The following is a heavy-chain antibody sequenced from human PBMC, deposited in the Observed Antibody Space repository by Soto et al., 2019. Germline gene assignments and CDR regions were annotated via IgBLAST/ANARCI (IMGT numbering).Heavy chain of an antibody. D-gene: IGHD5-12*01. J-gene: IGHJ4*02. Sequence: SETLSLTCSVSGGSISSYHWNWIRQPPWKGLEWIGYIHYSGSTNYNPSLKSRVTISVDTSKNQFSLWLSSMTAADTAVYYCASSRGYDPYYIDYWGKGTPVTVSS. CDR1: GGSISSYH. CDR2: IHYSGST. CDR3: ASSRGYDPYYIDY. V-gene: IGHV4-59*08.